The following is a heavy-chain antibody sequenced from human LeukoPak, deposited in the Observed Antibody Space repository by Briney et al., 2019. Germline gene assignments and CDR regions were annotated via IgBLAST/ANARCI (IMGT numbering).Heavy chain of an antibody. J-gene: IGHJ4*02. D-gene: IGHD3-10*01. V-gene: IGHV1-24*01. CDR2: FDPEDGET. CDR1: GYTLTELS. Sequence: ASVKVSCKVSGYTLTELSMHWVRQAPGKGLEWMGGFDPEDGETIYAQKFQGRITMTTETSTSTAYMELRSLRSDDTAVYYCARSDISIVRGAMVWGQGTLVIVSS. CDR3: ARSDISIVRGAMV.